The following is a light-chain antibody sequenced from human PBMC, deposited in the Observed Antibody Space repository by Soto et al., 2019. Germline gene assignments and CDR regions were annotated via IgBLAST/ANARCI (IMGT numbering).Light chain of an antibody. V-gene: IGKV3-11*01. CDR3: QQRYSWPVT. Sequence: EIVLTQSPATLSLSPGERATLSCRASQSITNYLGWYQQKPGQAPRPLIYATSNRATGIPARFSGSGSGTDFTLTISSLEPEDFSVYYCQQRYSWPVTFGQGTRLEIK. CDR2: ATS. CDR1: QSITNY. J-gene: IGKJ5*01.